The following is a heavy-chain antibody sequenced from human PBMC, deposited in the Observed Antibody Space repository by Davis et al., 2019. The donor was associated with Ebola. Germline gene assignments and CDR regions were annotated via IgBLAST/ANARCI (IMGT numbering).Heavy chain of an antibody. J-gene: IGHJ4*02. CDR2: ISWNSGSI. V-gene: IGHV3-9*01. CDR3: AKDMVTAAGILDY. CDR1: GFTFSNYA. D-gene: IGHD6-13*01. Sequence: PGGSLRLSCAASGFTFSNYAMSWVRQAPGKGLEWVSGISWNSGSIGYADSVKGRFTISRDNAKNSLYLQMNSLRAEDTALYYCAKDMVTAAGILDYWGQGTLVTVSS.